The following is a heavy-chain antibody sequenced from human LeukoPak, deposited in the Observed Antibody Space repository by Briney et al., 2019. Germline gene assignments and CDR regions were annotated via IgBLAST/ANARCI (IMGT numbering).Heavy chain of an antibody. J-gene: IGHJ4*02. CDR3: ARWKYYYDSSGYYIFDY. V-gene: IGHV3-21*01. D-gene: IGHD3-22*01. Sequence: GGSLRLSCAASGFTFSSYSMNWVRQAPGKGLEWVSSISSSSSYIYYADSVKGRFTISRDNAKNSLYLQMNSLRAEDTAVYYCARWKYYYDSSGYYIFDYWGQGTLVTVSS. CDR1: GFTFSSYS. CDR2: ISSSSSYI.